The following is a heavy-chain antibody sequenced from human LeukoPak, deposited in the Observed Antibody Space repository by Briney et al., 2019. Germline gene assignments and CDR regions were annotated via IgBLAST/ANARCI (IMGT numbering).Heavy chain of an antibody. CDR3: ARQTAKNVDAAKYDY. CDR2: SFSSSTT. V-gene: IGHV4-59*08. J-gene: IGHJ4*02. CDR1: GGSINIYY. Sequence: LGTLSLTCAISGGSINIYYWSWIRQPPGKGLGWIGDSFSSSTTNYNPSNNSRVNIALDTTNNQSAKRLSSVTAANTAVDYAARQTAKNVDAAKYDYWGQGTLVTVSS. D-gene: IGHD5-18*01.